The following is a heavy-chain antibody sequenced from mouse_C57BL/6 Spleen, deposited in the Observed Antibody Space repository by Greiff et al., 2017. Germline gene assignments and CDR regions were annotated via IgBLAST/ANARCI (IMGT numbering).Heavy chain of an antibody. CDR3: ARWGLGRFAY. CDR2: INPRSGGT. V-gene: IGHV1-54*01. J-gene: IGHJ3*01. D-gene: IGHD4-1*01. CDR1: GYAFTNYL. Sequence: QVQLQQSGAELVRPGTSVKVSCKASGYAFTNYLIEWVKQRPGQGLEWIGVINPRSGGTNYNEKFKGKATLTADKSSSTAYMQLSSLTSEDSAVYFCARWGLGRFAYWGQGTLVTVSA.